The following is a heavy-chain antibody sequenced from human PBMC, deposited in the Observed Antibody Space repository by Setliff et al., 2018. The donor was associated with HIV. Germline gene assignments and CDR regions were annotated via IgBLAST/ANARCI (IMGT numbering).Heavy chain of an antibody. CDR1: GFTFSDHY. D-gene: IGHD1-1*01. V-gene: IGHV4-34*01. CDR2: INHSGDA. Sequence: GSLRLSCAASGFTFSDHYMGWIRQAPGKGLEWVGDINHSGDANYNPSLKSRVTMSVDTSKNQFSLKLSSVTAADTAVYYCARLPTTAVYYFDYWGQGTLVTVSS. J-gene: IGHJ4*02. CDR3: ARLPTTAVYYFDY.